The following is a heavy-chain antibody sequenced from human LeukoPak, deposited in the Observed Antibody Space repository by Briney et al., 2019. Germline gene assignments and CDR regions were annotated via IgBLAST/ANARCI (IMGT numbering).Heavy chain of an antibody. Sequence: GGSLRLSCAASGFTFSSYGMSWVRQAPGKGLEWVSAISGSGGSTYYADSVKGRFTISRDNAKNSLYLQMNSLRAEDTAVYYCARVVSMTTLVDYWGQGTLVTVSS. CDR1: GFTFSSYG. V-gene: IGHV3-23*01. J-gene: IGHJ4*02. CDR3: ARVVSMTTLVDY. D-gene: IGHD4-23*01. CDR2: ISGSGGST.